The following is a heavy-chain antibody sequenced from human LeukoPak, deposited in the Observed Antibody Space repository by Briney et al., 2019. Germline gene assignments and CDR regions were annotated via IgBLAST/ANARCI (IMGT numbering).Heavy chain of an antibody. V-gene: IGHV6-1*01. CDR1: GDSVSSNSAA. CDR2: TYYRSKWYN. J-gene: IGHJ5*02. CDR3: ARDRGPNWNYXWFDP. Sequence: SQTLSLTCAISGDSVSSNSAAWNWIRQSPSRVLEWLGSTYYRSKWYNDYAVSVKSRITINPDTYKNQFSLQLNSVTPEDTAVYYCARDRGPNWNYXWFDPWGQGTLVTVS. D-gene: IGHD1-7*01.